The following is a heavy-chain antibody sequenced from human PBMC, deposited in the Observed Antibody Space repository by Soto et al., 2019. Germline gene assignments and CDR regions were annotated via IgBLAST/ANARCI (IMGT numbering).Heavy chain of an antibody. CDR2: IYYSGST. V-gene: IGHV4-59*01. Sequence: ASETLSLTCTVSGGSISSYYWSWIRQPPGKGLEWIGYIYYSGSTNYNPSLKSRVTISVDTSKNQFSLKLSSVTAADTAVYYCARHYDSSGYYWFDPWGQGTLVTVSS. CDR3: ARHYDSSGYYWFDP. J-gene: IGHJ5*02. D-gene: IGHD3-22*01. CDR1: GGSISSYY.